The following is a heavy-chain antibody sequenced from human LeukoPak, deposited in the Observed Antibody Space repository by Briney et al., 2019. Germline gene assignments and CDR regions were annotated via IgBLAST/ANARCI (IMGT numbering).Heavy chain of an antibody. J-gene: IGHJ4*02. Sequence: GGTLRLSCAASGFTFNTYAMGWVRQAPRKGLEWVSAITGGGGIPFYADSVQGRFTISRNNSKNTLYLQMDSLGAEDTAIYYCVKVPYYYDSRGYYYFDSWGQGTLVTVSS. V-gene: IGHV3-23*01. CDR3: VKVPYYYDSRGYYYFDS. CDR2: ITGGGGIP. CDR1: GFTFNTYA. D-gene: IGHD3-22*01.